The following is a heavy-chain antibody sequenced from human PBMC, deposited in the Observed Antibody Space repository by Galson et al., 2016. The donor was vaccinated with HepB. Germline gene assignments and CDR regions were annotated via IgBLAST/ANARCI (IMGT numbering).Heavy chain of an antibody. Sequence: SLRLSCAASGFDFSSYRMNWVRQAPGKGLDWVATISSSSNFIYYTDSVKSRFTISRDNAEDSLDLQMNSLRAEDTAVYYCARDRGPFDAFDIWGRGTMVTVSS. J-gene: IGHJ3*02. CDR1: GFDFSSYR. D-gene: IGHD3-10*01. V-gene: IGHV3-21*01. CDR3: ARDRGPFDAFDI. CDR2: ISSSSNFI.